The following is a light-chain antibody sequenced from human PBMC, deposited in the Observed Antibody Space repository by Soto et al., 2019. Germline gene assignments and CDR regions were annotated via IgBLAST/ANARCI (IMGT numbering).Light chain of an antibody. CDR3: QQYGNTPRT. Sequence: EIVLTQSPGTLSLSPGERATLSCRASQSVSSSYLAWYQQKPGQAPRLLIYDASNRATGIPARFSGSGSGTDFTLTISSLEPEDFAVYYCQQYGNTPRTFGQGTKVDIK. V-gene: IGKV3-20*01. CDR1: QSVSSSY. J-gene: IGKJ1*01. CDR2: DAS.